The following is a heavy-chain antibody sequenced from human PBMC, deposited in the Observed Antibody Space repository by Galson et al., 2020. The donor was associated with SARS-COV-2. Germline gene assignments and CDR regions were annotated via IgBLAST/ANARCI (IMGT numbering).Heavy chain of an antibody. V-gene: IGHV4-34*01. Sequence: SATLSLTCAVYGGSFSDYYWTWVRQPPGKGLEWIGEISHSGSTNYSPSLKSRVFMSVDTSKNQFSLKLSSVTAADTAVYFCARGGSRPIMVFDYYYFYMDVWGKGTTVTVSS. CDR3: ARGGSRPIMVFDYYYFYMDV. CDR2: ISHSGST. J-gene: IGHJ6*03. D-gene: IGHD2-8*01. CDR1: GGSFSDYY.